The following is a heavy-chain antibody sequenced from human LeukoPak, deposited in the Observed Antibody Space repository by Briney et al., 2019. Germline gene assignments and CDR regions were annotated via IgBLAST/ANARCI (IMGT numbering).Heavy chain of an antibody. CDR3: ATGLGFHYYGMDD. CDR1: GFMINSYG. Sequence: PGGPLRLSCAASGFMINSYGIHWVRQAPGRELEWVAVIWHDGSKKYYADSVKGRFIISRDNSKNTVSLEMNSLRVEDTAVYFCATGLGFHYYGMDDWGQGTTVTVSS. J-gene: IGHJ6*02. V-gene: IGHV3-33*01. CDR2: IWHDGSKK. D-gene: IGHD1-14*01.